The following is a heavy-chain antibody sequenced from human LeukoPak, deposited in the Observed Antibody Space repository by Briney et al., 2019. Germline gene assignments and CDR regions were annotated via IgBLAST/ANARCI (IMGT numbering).Heavy chain of an antibody. V-gene: IGHV3-64D*06. CDR2: ISINEGST. Sequence: GGSLRLSCSASXFTSSSYVTRWVRQAPGKGLEYVPAISINEGSTYSADSVKGRFTISRHNSKNTLYLQMSSLRAEDTAVYYCVTRGAFDPWGQGTLVTVSS. D-gene: IGHD3-10*01. CDR1: XFTSSSYV. J-gene: IGHJ5*02. CDR3: VTRGAFDP.